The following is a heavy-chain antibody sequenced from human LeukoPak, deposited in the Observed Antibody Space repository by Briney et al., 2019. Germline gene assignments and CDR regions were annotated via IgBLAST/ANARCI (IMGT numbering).Heavy chain of an antibody. J-gene: IGHJ2*01. CDR1: GGSFSTYY. CDR3: ARGGNSSPKGRPSHSWYFDL. D-gene: IGHD6-13*01. CDR2: INHSGST. V-gene: IGHV4-34*01. Sequence: SETLSLTCAVYGGSFSTYYLTWIRQPPGKGLEWIGEINHSGSTNYNPSLKSRVTISIDTSKKQFSLKLSSVTAADTAVYYCARGGNSSPKGRPSHSWYFDLWGRGTPVTVSS.